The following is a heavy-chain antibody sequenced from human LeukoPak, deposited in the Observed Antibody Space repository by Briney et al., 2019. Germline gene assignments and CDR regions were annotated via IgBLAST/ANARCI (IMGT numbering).Heavy chain of an antibody. J-gene: IGHJ6*01. CDR1: GVSISSGGYS. CDR3: ASKEYYYYGMDV. Sequence: SETLSLTCAVSGVSISSGGYSWSWIRQPPGKGLEWIGYIYHSGSTYYNPSLKSRVTISVDKSKNQISLKLSSVTAADTAVYYCASKEYYYYGMDVWGQGTTVTVSS. V-gene: IGHV4-30-2*01. CDR2: IYHSGST.